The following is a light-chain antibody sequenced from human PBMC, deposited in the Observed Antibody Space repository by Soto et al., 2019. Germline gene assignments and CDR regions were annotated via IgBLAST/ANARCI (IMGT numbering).Light chain of an antibody. CDR1: SSDVGGYNY. J-gene: IGLJ3*02. CDR3: SSYTTSNTRVV. Sequence: QSALTQPASVSGSPGQSITISCTGTSSDVGGYNYVSWYQQYPGKAPKIMIYDVINRPSWVSNRFSGSKSGNTASLTISGLQTEDEADYYCSSYTTSNTRVVFGGGTKVTVL. V-gene: IGLV2-14*01. CDR2: DVI.